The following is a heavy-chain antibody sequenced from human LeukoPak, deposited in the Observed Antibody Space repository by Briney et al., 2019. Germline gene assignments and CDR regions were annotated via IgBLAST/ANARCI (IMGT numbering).Heavy chain of an antibody. CDR2: ISSSSSYI. Sequence: GGSLRLSCAASGFTFSSYSMNWVRQAPGKGLEWVSSISSSSSYIYYADSVKGRFTISRDNAKNSLYLQMNSLRAEDTAVYYCARGYCSSTSCYALLDYWGQGTLVTVSS. J-gene: IGHJ4*02. V-gene: IGHV3-21*01. CDR3: ARGYCSSTSCYALLDY. CDR1: GFTFSSYS. D-gene: IGHD2-2*01.